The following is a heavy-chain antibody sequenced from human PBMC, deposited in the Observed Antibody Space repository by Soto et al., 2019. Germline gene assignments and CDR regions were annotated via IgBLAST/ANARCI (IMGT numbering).Heavy chain of an antibody. CDR2: ISGSAGST. CDR1: GFTFSGYA. D-gene: IGHD6-13*01. V-gene: IGHV3-23*01. J-gene: IGHJ4*02. CDR3: ANNEGGTVWYEPVED. Sequence: EVQLLESGGGLVQPGGSLRLSCAASGFTFSGYAMSWVRQAPGKGLEWVSSISGSAGSTYYADSVKGRFTISRDNSKNTLYLQMSSLRAEDTALYYCANNEGGTVWYEPVEDWGQGTLVTVSS.